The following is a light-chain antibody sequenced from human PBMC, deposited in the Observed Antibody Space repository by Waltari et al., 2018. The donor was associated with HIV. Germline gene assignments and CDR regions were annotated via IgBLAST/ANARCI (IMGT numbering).Light chain of an antibody. Sequence: QSALTQPPSASGSLGQSVTISCTGSSSDVGRYDSVSWYQQHPGKAPKLLICEVNKLPPGVPDRFSGSKSGNTASLTVSGLQAEDEAEYSCSSYAGINPVIFGGGTTLTVL. CDR3: SSYAGINPVI. J-gene: IGLJ2*01. CDR1: SSDVGRYDS. V-gene: IGLV2-8*01. CDR2: EVN.